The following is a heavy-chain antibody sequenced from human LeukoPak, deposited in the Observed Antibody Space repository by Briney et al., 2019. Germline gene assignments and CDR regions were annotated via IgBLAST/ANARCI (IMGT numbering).Heavy chain of an antibody. CDR2: INHSGST. CDR1: GGSFSGYY. V-gene: IGHV4-34*01. J-gene: IGHJ4*02. Sequence: SETLSLTCAVSGGSFSGYYWGWIRQPPGKGLEWIGEINHSGSTNYNPSLKSRVTTSVDTSKNQFSLNLSSVTAADTAAYYCARTNNVFYYFDYWGQGTLVTVSS. CDR3: ARTNNVFYYFDY. D-gene: IGHD1/OR15-1a*01.